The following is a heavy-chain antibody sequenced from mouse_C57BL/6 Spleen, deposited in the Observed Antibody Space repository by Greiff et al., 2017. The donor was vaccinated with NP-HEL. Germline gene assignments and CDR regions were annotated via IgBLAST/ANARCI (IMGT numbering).Heavy chain of an antibody. Sequence: VQLKQSVAELVRPGASVKLSCTASGFNIKNTYMHWVKQRPEQGLEWIERIDPANGNTKYAPKFQGKATITADTSSNTAYLQLSSLTSEDTAIYYCARSSTTVVPYFDYWGQGTTLTVSS. J-gene: IGHJ2*01. CDR2: IDPANGNT. CDR1: GFNIKNTY. D-gene: IGHD1-1*01. V-gene: IGHV14-3*01. CDR3: ARSSTTVVPYFDY.